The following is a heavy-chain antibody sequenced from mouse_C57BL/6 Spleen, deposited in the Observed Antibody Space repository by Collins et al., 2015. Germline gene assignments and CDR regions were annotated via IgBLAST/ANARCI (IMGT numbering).Heavy chain of an antibody. CDR3: ARWIYGNYVYYFDY. J-gene: IGHJ2*01. Sequence: QVQXQQSGAELARPGASVKLSCKASGYTFTSYWMQWVKQRPGQGLEWIGAIYPGDGDTRYTQKFKGKATLTADKSSSTAYMQLSSLASEDSAVYYCARWIYGNYVYYFDYWGQGTTLTVSS. CDR2: IYPGDGDT. CDR1: GYTFTSYW. V-gene: IGHV1-87*01. D-gene: IGHD2-1*01.